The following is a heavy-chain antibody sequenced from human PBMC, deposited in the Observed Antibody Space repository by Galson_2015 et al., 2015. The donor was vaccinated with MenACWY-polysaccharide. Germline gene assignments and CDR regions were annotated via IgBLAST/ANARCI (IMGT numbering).Heavy chain of an antibody. CDR2: IHHSGST. V-gene: IGHV4-38-2*01. CDR1: GYSISSGYY. J-gene: IGHJ4*02. D-gene: IGHD1-26*01. CDR3: ARVEKYSGSFYILY. Sequence: SETLSLTCAVSGYSISSGYYWGWIRQPPGKGLEWIGSIHHSGSTYYNPSLKSRVTISVDTSKNQFSLKLSSVTAADTAVYYCARVEKYSGSFYILYWGQGTLVTVSS.